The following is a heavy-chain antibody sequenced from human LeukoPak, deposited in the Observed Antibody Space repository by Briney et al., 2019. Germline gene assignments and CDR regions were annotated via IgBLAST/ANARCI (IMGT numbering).Heavy chain of an antibody. D-gene: IGHD3-10*01. Sequence: GRSLRLSSTPSGFTFSGHFMSWIRQAPGKGLERVVYITNSGTSTHTADPAKGRLTVYRDNAKNSLYLEMNSLTVQAPAFYYAAREVSGHYFVYDQWGQGTLVTVSS. CDR2: ITNSGTST. CDR3: AREVSGHYFVYDQ. CDR1: GFTFSGHF. V-gene: IGHV3-11*04. J-gene: IGHJ4*02.